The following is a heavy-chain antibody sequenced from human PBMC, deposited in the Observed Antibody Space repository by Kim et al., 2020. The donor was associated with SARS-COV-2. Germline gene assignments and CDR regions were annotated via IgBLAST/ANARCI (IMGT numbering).Heavy chain of an antibody. J-gene: IGHJ6*02. CDR3: ARADKGAMDV. Sequence: TTSAQKFQGRVTMTSDTSTGTVYMGLSSLRSEDTAVYYCARADKGAMDVWGQGTTVTVSS. V-gene: IGHV1-46*01. D-gene: IGHD3-22*01. CDR2: T.